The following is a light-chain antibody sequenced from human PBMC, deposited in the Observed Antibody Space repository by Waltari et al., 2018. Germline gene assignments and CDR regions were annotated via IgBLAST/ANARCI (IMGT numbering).Light chain of an antibody. CDR1: YSNVGNNV. CDR2: RSD. Sequence: QSELTQPPSASGTPGQKVTISCSGRYSNVGNNVVNWYQQFPGTSPNLLIYRSDQRPSGVPDRFSGSKSGTSASLAIIGLRSDDEADYYWASWDDSLNGRWVFGGGTKLTVL. J-gene: IGLJ2*01. V-gene: IGLV1-44*01. CDR3: ASWDDSLNGRWV.